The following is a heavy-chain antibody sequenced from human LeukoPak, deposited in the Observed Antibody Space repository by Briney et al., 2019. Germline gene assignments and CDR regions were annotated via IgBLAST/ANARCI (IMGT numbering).Heavy chain of an antibody. D-gene: IGHD3-16*01. CDR1: GFTFSSYG. CDR3: AKDLGIRYYYGMDV. Sequence: GGSLRLSCAASGFTFSSYGMPWVRQAPGKGLEWVAVISYDGSNKYYADSVKGRFTISRDNSKNTLYLQMNSLGAEDTAVYYCAKDLGIRYYYGMDVWGQGTTVTVSS. J-gene: IGHJ6*02. CDR2: ISYDGSNK. V-gene: IGHV3-30*18.